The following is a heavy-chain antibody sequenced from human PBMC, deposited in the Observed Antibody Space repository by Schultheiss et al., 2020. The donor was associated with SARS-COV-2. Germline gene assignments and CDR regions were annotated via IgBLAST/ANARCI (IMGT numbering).Heavy chain of an antibody. J-gene: IGHJ6*02. Sequence: GESLKISCKGSGYTFTTYWIGWVRQMPGKGLEWMGIIYPGDSDTRYSPSFQGQVTISANKSISTAYLQWSSLKASDTAMYYCARAPLGGGWSYYYYGMDVWGQGTTVTVSS. D-gene: IGHD6-19*01. V-gene: IGHV5-51*01. CDR2: IYPGDSDT. CDR1: GYTFTTYW. CDR3: ARAPLGGGWSYYYYGMDV.